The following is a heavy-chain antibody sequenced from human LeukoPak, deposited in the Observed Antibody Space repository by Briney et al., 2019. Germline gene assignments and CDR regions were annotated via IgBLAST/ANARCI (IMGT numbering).Heavy chain of an antibody. V-gene: IGHV1-2*02. CDR2: INPNGGSGGT. Sequence: ASLKVSCKASGYTFSDYYMHWVRQAPGQGLEWIGWINPNGGSGGTNYAQKFQGRVTMTRDTSISTAYMELSRLRSDDTAVYYCARQTIVGAPDAFDIWGQGTMVSVSS. D-gene: IGHD1-26*01. J-gene: IGHJ3*02. CDR3: ARQTIVGAPDAFDI. CDR1: GYTFSDYY.